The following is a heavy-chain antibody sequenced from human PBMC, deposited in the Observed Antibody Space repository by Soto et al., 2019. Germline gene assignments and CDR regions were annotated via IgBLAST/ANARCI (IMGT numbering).Heavy chain of an antibody. CDR1: GFTFSSYG. V-gene: IGHV3-30*02. J-gene: IGHJ4*02. D-gene: IGHD3-9*01. CDR2: IWYDGSNK. CDR3: AKDEFRRVYDILTGYLPDY. Sequence: GGSLRLSCAASGFTFSSYGMHWVRQAPGKGLEWVAVIWYDGSNKYYADSVKGRFTISRDNSKNTLYLQMNSLRAEDTALYYCAKDEFRRVYDILTGYLPDYWGQGTLVTVSS.